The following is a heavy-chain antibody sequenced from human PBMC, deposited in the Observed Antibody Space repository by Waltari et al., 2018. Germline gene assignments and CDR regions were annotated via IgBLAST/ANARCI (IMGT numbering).Heavy chain of an antibody. V-gene: IGHV1-69-2*01. CDR2: VDPENHER. J-gene: IGHJ4*02. CDR3: ATDHSGTYNFDH. Sequence: EGQLVQSGSGGKEPGAPGKIPCRVSGDTLTHHYLHWLRQAPGGGLEWLGLVDPENHEREYAERFEGRVTITADTSRDTSYLELNSLTSDDTAIYYCATDHSGTYNFDHWGQGTLVTVS. D-gene: IGHD1-26*01. CDR1: GDTLTHHY.